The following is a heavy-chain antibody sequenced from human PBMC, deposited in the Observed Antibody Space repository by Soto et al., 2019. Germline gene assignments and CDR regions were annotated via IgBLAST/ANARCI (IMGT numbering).Heavy chain of an antibody. J-gene: IGHJ5*02. CDR3: ARGFFDIIPPHWRFDP. CDR2: IYYSGST. CDR1: GCSISSSNYY. D-gene: IGHD3-9*01. Sequence: SETLSLTCTVSGCSISSSNYYWGWIRQPPGKGLEWIGSIYYSGSTNYNPSLKSRVTISVDTPKNQFPLKLSSVTAADTAVYFCARGFFDIIPPHWRFDPWGQGTLVTVSS. V-gene: IGHV4-39*06.